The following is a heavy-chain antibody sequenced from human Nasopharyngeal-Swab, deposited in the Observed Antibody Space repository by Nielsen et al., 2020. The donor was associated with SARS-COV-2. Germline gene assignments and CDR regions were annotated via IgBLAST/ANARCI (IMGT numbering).Heavy chain of an antibody. CDR3: ARDFYGSGTYYFDY. CDR2: INPSIYSI. V-gene: IGHV1-46*01. CDR1: GYKFTSYY. J-gene: IGHJ4*02. Sequence: ASVKVSCKASGYKFTSYYIHWVRQAPGQGLEWMGVINPSIYSITYAQKFQGRVSMTRDTSTSTVYMEVSSLTSEDTAMYFCARDFYGSGTYYFDYWGQGTLVTVSS. D-gene: IGHD3-10*01.